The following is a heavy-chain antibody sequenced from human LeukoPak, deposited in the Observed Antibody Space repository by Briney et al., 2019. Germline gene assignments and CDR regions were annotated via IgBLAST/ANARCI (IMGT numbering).Heavy chain of an antibody. CDR2: INHSGST. CDR1: GGSFSGYY. CDR3: ARGPTKYYYDSSGYYDY. D-gene: IGHD3-22*01. J-gene: IGHJ4*02. Sequence: PSETLSLTCAVYGGSFSGYYWSWIRQPPGKGLEWIGEINHSGSTNYSPSLKSRVTISVDTSKNRFSLKLSSVTAADTAVYYCARGPTKYYYDSSGYYDYWGQGTLVTVSS. V-gene: IGHV4-34*01.